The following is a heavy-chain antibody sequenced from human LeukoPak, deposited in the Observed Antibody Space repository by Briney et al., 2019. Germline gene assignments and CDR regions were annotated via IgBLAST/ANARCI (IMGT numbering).Heavy chain of an antibody. Sequence: GASVKVSFKASGYTFTGYYMHWVRQAPGQGLEWMGWINPNSGGTNYAQKFQGRVTMTRDTSISTAYMELSRLRSDDTAVYYCARDHSGSYGFDYWGQGTLVTVSS. J-gene: IGHJ4*02. CDR2: INPNSGGT. V-gene: IGHV1-2*02. CDR3: ARDHSGSYGFDY. CDR1: GYTFTGYY. D-gene: IGHD1-26*01.